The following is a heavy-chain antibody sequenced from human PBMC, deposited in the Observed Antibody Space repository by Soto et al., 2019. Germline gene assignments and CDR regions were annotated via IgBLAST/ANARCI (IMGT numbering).Heavy chain of an antibody. Sequence: GESLKISCKVSGRTFINHRIAWVRQMPGKGLEWMGIIYPGDSDAGYSPSFAGQVTISVDKSITTAYLHWSSLEASDSAVYYCARQGDMAATPADAFDIWGQGTLVTVSS. CDR3: ARQGDMAATPADAFDI. D-gene: IGHD6-19*01. CDR1: GRTFINHR. V-gene: IGHV5-51*01. CDR2: IYPGDSDA. J-gene: IGHJ3*02.